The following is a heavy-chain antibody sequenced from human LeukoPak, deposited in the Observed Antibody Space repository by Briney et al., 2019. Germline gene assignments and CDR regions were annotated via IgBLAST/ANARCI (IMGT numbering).Heavy chain of an antibody. V-gene: IGHV3-7*01. CDR3: AKYCGGDCYGMDV. D-gene: IGHD2-21*01. CDR2: IKQDGSEK. CDR1: GFTFSSYW. Sequence: GGSLRLSCAASGFTFSSYWMQWVRQAPGKGLEWVANIKQDGSEKDYVDSVKGRFTISRDNAKNSLYLQMNSLRAEDTAVYYCAKYCGGDCYGMDVWGQGTTVTVSS. J-gene: IGHJ6*02.